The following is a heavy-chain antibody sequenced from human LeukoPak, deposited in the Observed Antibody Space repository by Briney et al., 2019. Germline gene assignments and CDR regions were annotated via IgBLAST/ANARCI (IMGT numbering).Heavy chain of an antibody. V-gene: IGHV4-59*05. CDR1: GGSILSYY. CDR3: ASTGDFLFDY. J-gene: IGHJ4*02. D-gene: IGHD4-17*01. CDR2: IYYSGST. Sequence: SETLSLTCSVSGGSILSYYWSWIRQPPGKGLEWIGSIYYSGSTYYNPSLKSRVTISVDTSKNQFSLKLSSVTAADTAVYYCASTGDFLFDYWGQGTLVTVSS.